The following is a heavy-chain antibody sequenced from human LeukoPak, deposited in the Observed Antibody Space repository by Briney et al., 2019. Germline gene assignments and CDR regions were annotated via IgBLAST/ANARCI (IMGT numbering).Heavy chain of an antibody. CDR1: GGTFSSYA. Sequence: GASVRVSCKASGGTFSSYAISWVRQAPGKGLEWMGGIIPIFGTANYAQKFQGRVTITADESTNTAYMELSSLRSEDTAVYSCAARALYCSNTSCYYFDYWGQGTLVTVSS. D-gene: IGHD2-2*01. CDR3: AARALYCSNTSCYYFDY. CDR2: IIPIFGTA. J-gene: IGHJ4*02. V-gene: IGHV1-69*01.